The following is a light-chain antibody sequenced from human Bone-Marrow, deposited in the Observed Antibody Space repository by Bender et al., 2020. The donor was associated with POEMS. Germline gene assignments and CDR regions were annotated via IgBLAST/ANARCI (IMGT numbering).Light chain of an antibody. CDR2: SSH. CDR3: SSYTITTTRWV. V-gene: IGLV1-44*01. CDR1: SSNIGAHA. Sequence: QSVLTQPPSASGTPGQRVTISCSGGSSNIGAHAVNWYQHLPGTAPKLLIYSSHRRPSEVPDRFSGSRSGTSASLAISGLQSEDEADYYCSSYTITTTRWVFGGGTTLTVL. J-gene: IGLJ3*02.